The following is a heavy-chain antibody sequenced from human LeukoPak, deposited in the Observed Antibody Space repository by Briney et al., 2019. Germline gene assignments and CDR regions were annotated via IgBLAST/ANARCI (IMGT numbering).Heavy chain of an antibody. CDR3: ARDIWDSSGYDY. J-gene: IGHJ4*02. CDR2: IYTSGST. D-gene: IGHD6-19*01. V-gene: IGHV4-4*07. CDR1: GGSFSGYY. Sequence: PSETLSLTCAVYGGSFSGYYWSWIRQPAGKGLEWIGRIYTSGSTNYNPSLKSRVTMSVDTSKNQFSLKLSSVTAADTAVYYCARDIWDSSGYDYWGQGTLVTVSS.